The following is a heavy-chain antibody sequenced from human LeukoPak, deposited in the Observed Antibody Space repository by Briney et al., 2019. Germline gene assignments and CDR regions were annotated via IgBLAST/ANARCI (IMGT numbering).Heavy chain of an antibody. D-gene: IGHD6-19*01. CDR3: ARGGCSLGLCYMMADKVSGIEVAGTPDYFDF. V-gene: IGHV4-34*01. Sequence: SSETLSLTCAVYGGSFSGYYWSWIRQPPGKGLEWIGEINHSGSTNYNPSLKSRVTISVDPSTNQFSLTLRSVTAADTAVYFCARGGCSLGLCYMMADKVSGIEVAGTPDYFDFWGQGTLLTVSS. CDR1: GGSFSGYY. CDR2: INHSGST. J-gene: IGHJ4*02.